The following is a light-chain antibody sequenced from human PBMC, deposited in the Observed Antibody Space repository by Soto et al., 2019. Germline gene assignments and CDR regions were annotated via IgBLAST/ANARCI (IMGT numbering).Light chain of an antibody. V-gene: IGLV2-23*01. J-gene: IGLJ1*01. CDR1: SSDVATYNL. Sequence: QSVLTQPASVSGSPGQSITISCTGASSDVATYNLVSWYQQLPGKAPKLMIYEGSKRPSGVSNRFSGSKSGNTASLTISGLQAEDEAEYYCSSYAGSSTFYVFGTGTKVTAL. CDR2: EGS. CDR3: SSYAGSSTFYV.